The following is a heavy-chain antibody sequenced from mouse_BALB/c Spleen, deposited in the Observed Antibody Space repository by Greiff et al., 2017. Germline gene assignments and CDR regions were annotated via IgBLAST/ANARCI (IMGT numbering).Heavy chain of an antibody. J-gene: IGHJ4*01. CDR1: GFTFSSFG. CDR2: ISSGSSTI. Sequence: DVKLVESGGGLVQPGGSRKLSCAASGFTFSSFGMHWVRQAPEKGLEWVAYISSGSSTIYYADTVKGRFTISRDNPKNTLFLQMTSLRSEDTAMYYCARRIQGYAMDYWGQGTSVTVSS. V-gene: IGHV5-17*02. CDR3: ARRIQGYAMDY.